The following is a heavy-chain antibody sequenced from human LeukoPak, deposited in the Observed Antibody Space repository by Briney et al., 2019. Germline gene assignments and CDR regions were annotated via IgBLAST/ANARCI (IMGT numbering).Heavy chain of an antibody. CDR2: INPSGGST. D-gene: IGHD3-22*01. V-gene: IGHV1-46*01. CDR3: ARDAAGDSSDYYPGY. CDR1: GYTIISYY. Sequence: ASVKVSCKASGYTIISYYIHWVRQAPGQGLEWRGIINPSGGSTSYAQKFQGRVTMTRDMSTSTVYMELSSLRSEDTAVYYCARDAAGDSSDYYPGYWGQGTLVTVSS. J-gene: IGHJ4*02.